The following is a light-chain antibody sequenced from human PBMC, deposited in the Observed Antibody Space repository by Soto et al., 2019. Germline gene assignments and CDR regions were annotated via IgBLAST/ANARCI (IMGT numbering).Light chain of an antibody. Sequence: DVVMTQSPDSLAVSLGERATINCKSSQSVLHSSNNENSVAWYQQKAGQRPKLFIYRASIRESGVPDRFSGSGSGTDFTLTISSLQAEDVAVYYCQQYYTGIAFGQGTRLEIK. CDR3: QQYYTGIA. J-gene: IGKJ5*01. CDR1: QSVLHSSNNENS. CDR2: RAS. V-gene: IGKV4-1*01.